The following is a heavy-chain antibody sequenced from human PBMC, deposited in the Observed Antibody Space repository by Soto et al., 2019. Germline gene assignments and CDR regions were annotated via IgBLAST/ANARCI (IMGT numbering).Heavy chain of an antibody. V-gene: IGHV3-23*04. CDR2: ISGSGGST. CDR3: AKDTMVRGVISIGYYYYGMDV. CDR1: GFTFSSYA. Sequence: EVQLVESGGGLVQPGRSLRLSCAVSGFTFSSYAMSWVRQAPGKGLEWVSAISGSGGSTYYADSVKGRFTISRDNSKNTLYLQMNSLRAEDTAVYYCAKDTMVRGVISIGYYYYGMDVWGQGTTVTVSS. J-gene: IGHJ6*02. D-gene: IGHD3-10*01.